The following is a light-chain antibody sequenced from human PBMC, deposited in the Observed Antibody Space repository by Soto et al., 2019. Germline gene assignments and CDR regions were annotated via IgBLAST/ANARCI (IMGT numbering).Light chain of an antibody. CDR2: EVS. V-gene: IGLV2-8*01. CDR3: CSYVDTSAFVR. J-gene: IGLJ3*02. CDR1: SSDVGGYNY. Sequence: QSALTQPPSASGSPGQSVTISCTGTSSDVGGYNYVSWYQQHPGKAPELMIYEVSKRPSGVPDRFSGSKSGNTASLTVSGLQAEDEAEYYCCSYVDTSAFVRFGGGTKLTVL.